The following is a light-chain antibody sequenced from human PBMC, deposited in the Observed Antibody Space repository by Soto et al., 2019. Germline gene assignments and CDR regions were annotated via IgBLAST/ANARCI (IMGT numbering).Light chain of an antibody. CDR1: QSVSSN. J-gene: IGKJ4*01. CDR3: QQYNNWPPLT. V-gene: IGKV3-15*01. Sequence: EIVMTQSPATLSVSPGERDTFSCRASQSVSSNLAWYQQRPGQAPRLLIYGASTRATGIPARFSGSGSGTEFTLTISSLQSQDFAVYYCQQYNNWPPLTFGGGTKVEIK. CDR2: GAS.